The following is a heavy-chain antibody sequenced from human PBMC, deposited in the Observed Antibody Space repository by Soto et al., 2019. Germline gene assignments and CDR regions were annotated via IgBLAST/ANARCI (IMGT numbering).Heavy chain of an antibody. J-gene: IGHJ6*02. V-gene: IGHV4-31*03. Sequence: QVQLQESGPGLVKPSQTLSLTCTVSGGSISSGGYYWSWVRQHPGKGLEWIGYIYYSGSTYYNPSLKSRLTISVDTSKNLFSRKLISVTAADTAVYYCARVLGYCSSTSCYTDYYYYYGMDVWGQGTTVTVSS. D-gene: IGHD2-2*02. CDR2: IYYSGST. CDR3: ARVLGYCSSTSCYTDYYYYYGMDV. CDR1: GGSISSGGYY.